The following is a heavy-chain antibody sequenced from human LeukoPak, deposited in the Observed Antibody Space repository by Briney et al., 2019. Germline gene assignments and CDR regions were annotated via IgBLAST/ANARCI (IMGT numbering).Heavy chain of an antibody. J-gene: IGHJ4*02. CDR1: GGSFSGYY. D-gene: IGHD6-19*01. V-gene: IGHV4-34*01. CDR3: ARAPFEGSGWYIYYFDY. CDR2: INHSGST. Sequence: KTSETLSLTCAVYGGSFSGYYWSWIRQPPGKGLEWIGEINHSGSTNYNPSLKSRVTISVDTSKKQFSLKLSSVTAADTAVYYCARAPFEGSGWYIYYFDYWGQGTLVTVSS.